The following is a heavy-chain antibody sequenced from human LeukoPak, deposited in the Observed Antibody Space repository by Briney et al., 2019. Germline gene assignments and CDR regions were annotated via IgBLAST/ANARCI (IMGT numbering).Heavy chain of an antibody. D-gene: IGHD6-25*01. CDR3: ARDQEGYSSVHNQNWFDP. CDR2: IYYSGST. Sequence: PSQTLSLTCTVSGGSISSGDYYWSRIRQPPGKGLEWIGYIYYSGSTYYNPSLKSRVTISVDTSKNQFSLKLSSVTAADTAVYYCARDQEGYSSVHNQNWFDPWGQGTLVTVSS. CDR1: GGSISSGDYY. V-gene: IGHV4-30-4*08. J-gene: IGHJ5*02.